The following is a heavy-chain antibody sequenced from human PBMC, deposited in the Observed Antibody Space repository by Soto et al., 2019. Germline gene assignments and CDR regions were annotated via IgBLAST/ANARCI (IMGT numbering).Heavy chain of an antibody. Sequence: PGGSLRLSCPASGFTFSSFGMNWVRQAPGKGLEWLSYISSSSNIIYYADSVKGRFTTSRDNAKNSLYLQMNSLRDEDTAVYYCARDGRGVAGASRSFETWGQGTMVTVSS. D-gene: IGHD6-19*01. V-gene: IGHV3-48*02. CDR2: ISSSSNII. CDR3: ARDGRGVAGASRSFET. CDR1: GFTFSSFG. J-gene: IGHJ3*02.